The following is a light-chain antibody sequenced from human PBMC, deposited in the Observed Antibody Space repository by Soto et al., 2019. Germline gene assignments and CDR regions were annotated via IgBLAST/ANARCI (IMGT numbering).Light chain of an antibody. CDR3: QHYSTVWA. J-gene: IGKJ1*01. Sequence: DIQMTQSPSTLSASVGDRVTITCRASQRISDRLAWYQRKPGKAPKLLIFDASSLESGVPSRFSGSGSGTEFTLTISSLQPDDFATYYCQHYSTVWAFGQGTKVEI. CDR2: DAS. CDR1: QRISDR. V-gene: IGKV1-5*01.